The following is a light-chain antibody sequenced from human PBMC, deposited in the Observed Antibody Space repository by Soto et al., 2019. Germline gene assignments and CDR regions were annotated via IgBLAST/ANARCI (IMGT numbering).Light chain of an antibody. J-gene: IGKJ5*01. V-gene: IGKV3-20*01. Sequence: ERVKISGGASQTVRNNYLAWYQQKPGQAPRLLIYGASNRATGIPDRFSGSASWTDFLRTTNRRGPDDFALYDCQHYVSGGTFSHWARLEIK. CDR2: GAS. CDR3: QHYVSGGT. CDR1: QTVRNNY.